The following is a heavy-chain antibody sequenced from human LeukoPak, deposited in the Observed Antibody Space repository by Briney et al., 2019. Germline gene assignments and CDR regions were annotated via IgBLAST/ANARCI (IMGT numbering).Heavy chain of an antibody. CDR1: GGSFSGYY. Sequence: MSSETLSLTCAVYGGSFSGYYWSWIRQPPGKGLEWIGEINHSGSTNYNPSLKSRVTISVDTSKNQFFLKLSSATAADTAVYYCARGEGYYYYYMDVWGKGTTVTVSS. CDR3: ARGEGYYYYYMDV. V-gene: IGHV4-34*01. J-gene: IGHJ6*03. CDR2: INHSGST.